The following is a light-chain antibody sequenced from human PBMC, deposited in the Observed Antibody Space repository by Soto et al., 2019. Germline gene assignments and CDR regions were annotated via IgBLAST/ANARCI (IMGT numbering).Light chain of an antibody. J-gene: IGKJ2*03. Sequence: DIQVTQSPSSVSANVGDTVTITCRASQDNRRWLAWYQQKPGKAPNLLISAASNLQSGVPSRFSGRGSGTDFTLTMSSLQPEDSATYYCEQASTFPYSFGQGTKVEIK. CDR3: EQASTFPYS. CDR2: AAS. CDR1: QDNRRW. V-gene: IGKV1-12*01.